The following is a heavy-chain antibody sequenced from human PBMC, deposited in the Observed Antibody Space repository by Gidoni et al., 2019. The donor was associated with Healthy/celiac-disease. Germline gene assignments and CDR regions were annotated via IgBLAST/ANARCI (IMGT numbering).Heavy chain of an antibody. CDR2: ISGSGGST. J-gene: IGHJ4*02. D-gene: IGHD3-22*01. CDR3: ANGEDSSGYYYDY. V-gene: IGHV3-23*01. Sequence: EVQLLESGGGLVQPGGSLSLSCAASGFTFSSDAMSWVRQAPGKGLEWVSAISGSGGSTYYADSVKGRFTISRDNSKNTLYLQMNSLRAEDTAVYYCANGEDSSGYYYDYWGQGTLVTVSS. CDR1: GFTFSSDA.